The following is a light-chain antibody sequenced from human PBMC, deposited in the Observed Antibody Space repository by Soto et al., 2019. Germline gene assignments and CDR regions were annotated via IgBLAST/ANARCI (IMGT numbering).Light chain of an antibody. CDR3: GASDSTLNGGL. Sequence: QSVLTQPPSVSAAPGQTVTISCSRSSSNVGPNYVSWFQQLPGTAPQLLIYDNDKRASAIPDRFSGSKSGTSATLGITGLQTGDEAEYYCGASDSTLNGGLFGTGPKLTVL. CDR2: DND. V-gene: IGLV1-51*01. J-gene: IGLJ1*01. CDR1: SSNVGPNY.